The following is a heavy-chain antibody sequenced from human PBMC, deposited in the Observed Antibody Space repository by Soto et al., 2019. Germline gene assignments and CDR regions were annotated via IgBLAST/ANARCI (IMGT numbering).Heavy chain of an antibody. CDR2: LYTSGGA. CDR3: ARDGRGEYPGIDV. CDR1: GFTVSSNY. V-gene: IGHV3-53*01. D-gene: IGHD2-15*01. Sequence: LSCAASGFTVSSNYMSWVRQAPGRGLEWVSILYTSGGADYADSVKGRFTISRDNSRNTLYLQMNSLRAEDTAVYYCARDGRGEYPGIDVWGHGTTVTVSS. J-gene: IGHJ6*02.